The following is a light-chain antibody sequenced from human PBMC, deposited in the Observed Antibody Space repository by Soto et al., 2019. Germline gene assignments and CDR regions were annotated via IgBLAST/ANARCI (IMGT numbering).Light chain of an antibody. CDR3: QQYGTSLFT. CDR1: QRASSNY. J-gene: IGKJ4*01. Sequence: IALTQSPGTLSLSPGARATLSCRASQRASSNYVAWYQHKPGQAPRLLIHGASLRATGIPDRFSGSGSGTDFTRTISRLEPEDFAVYYCQQYGTSLFTFGGGTRVEIK. CDR2: GAS. V-gene: IGKV3-20*01.